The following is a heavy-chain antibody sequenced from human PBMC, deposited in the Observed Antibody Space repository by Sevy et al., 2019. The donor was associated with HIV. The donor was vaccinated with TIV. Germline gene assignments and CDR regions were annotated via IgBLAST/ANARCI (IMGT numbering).Heavy chain of an antibody. CDR2: INPNSGGT. V-gene: IGHV1-2*02. D-gene: IGHD5-12*01. CDR1: GYTFTGYY. CDR3: ARGGPLVDKGLIPWGMDV. Sequence: ASVKVSCKASGYTFTGYYMHWVRQAPGQGLEWMGWINPNSGGTNYAQKFQGRVTMTRDTSISTAYMELSRLRSDDTAVYYCARGGPLVDKGLIPWGMDVWGQGTTVTVSS. J-gene: IGHJ6*02.